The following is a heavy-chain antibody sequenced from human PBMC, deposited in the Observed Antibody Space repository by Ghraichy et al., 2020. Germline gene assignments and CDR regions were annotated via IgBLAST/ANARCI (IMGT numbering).Heavy chain of an antibody. J-gene: IGHJ4*02. V-gene: IGHV3-23*01. D-gene: IGHD5-12*01. CDR2: ISGSGTTT. Sequence: GGSLRLSCAASGFTFSSYAMSWVRQGPGKGLEWVSAISGSGTTTNYADSVKGRFTISRDNSKNTLYLQMNSLSAEDTAVYYCAKDPYSGYDWNSGCDYWGQGTLVTVSS. CDR1: GFTFSSYA. CDR3: AKDPYSGYDWNSGCDY.